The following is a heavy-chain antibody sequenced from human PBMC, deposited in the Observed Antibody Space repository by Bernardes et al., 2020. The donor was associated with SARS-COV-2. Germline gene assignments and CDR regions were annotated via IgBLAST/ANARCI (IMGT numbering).Heavy chain of an antibody. CDR3: ARGLPVTTVYYYYYGRDV. D-gene: IGHD4-17*01. CDR2: ITHSGST. Sequence: SNTLQVSCAFYSGSFSGYYWSWIRQRPGKGLEWIGEITHSGSTNYNPSLKSRVTISVDTSKNQFSLKLSSVTAADAAVYYCARGLPVTTVYYYYYGRDVWGQGTTVTVSS. J-gene: IGHJ6*02. V-gene: IGHV4-34*01. CDR1: SGSFSGYY.